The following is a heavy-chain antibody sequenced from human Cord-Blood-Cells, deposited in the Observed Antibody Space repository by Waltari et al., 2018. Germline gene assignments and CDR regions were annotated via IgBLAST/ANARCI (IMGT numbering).Heavy chain of an antibody. J-gene: IGHJ4*02. CDR2: IYYSGST. D-gene: IGHD4-17*01. Sequence: QLQLQESGPGLVKPSETLSLTCTLSGGSISSSSYYWGWIRQPPGKGLEWIGSIYYSGSTYYNPSLKSRVTISVDTSKNQFSLKLSSVTAADTAVYYCARHEDGDYAGYWGQGTLVTVSS. V-gene: IGHV4-39*01. CDR1: GGSISSSSYY. CDR3: ARHEDGDYAGY.